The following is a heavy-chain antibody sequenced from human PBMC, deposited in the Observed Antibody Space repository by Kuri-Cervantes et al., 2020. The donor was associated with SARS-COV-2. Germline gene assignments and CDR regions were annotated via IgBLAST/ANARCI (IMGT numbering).Heavy chain of an antibody. V-gene: IGHV3-9*03. CDR2: ISWNSGSI. J-gene: IGHJ4*02. CDR3: AKDSVSYYYGSGSFILDY. Sequence: LSLTCAASGFTVSSNYMSWVRQAPGKGLEWVSGISWNSGSIGYADSVKGRFTISRDNAKNSLYLQMNSLRAEDMALYYCAKDSVSYYYGSGSFILDYWGQGTLVTVSS. D-gene: IGHD3-10*01. CDR1: GFTVSSNY.